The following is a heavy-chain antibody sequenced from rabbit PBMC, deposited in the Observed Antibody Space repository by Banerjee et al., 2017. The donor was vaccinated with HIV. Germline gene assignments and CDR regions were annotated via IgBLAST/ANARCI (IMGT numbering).Heavy chain of an antibody. D-gene: IGHD8-1*01. CDR1: GFSFSSSYY. V-gene: IGHV1S45*01. CDR2: IYTGSGNT. Sequence: QEQLVESGGGLVQPEGSLTLTCTASGFSFSSSYYMCWVRQAPGKGPKWIGCIYTGSGNTYYATWAKGQFTISKTSSTTVTLQMTSLTAADTATYFCARDHVGNGYYFDLWGPGTLVTVS. CDR3: ARDHVGNGYYFDL. J-gene: IGHJ4*01.